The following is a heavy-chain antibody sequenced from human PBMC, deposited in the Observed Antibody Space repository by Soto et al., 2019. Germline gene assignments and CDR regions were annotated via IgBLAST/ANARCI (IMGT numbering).Heavy chain of an antibody. Sequence: ASVKVSCKTSGYTFSGHYIHWVRQDPQQGPEWMGEIGPESGATRYAEKFRGRVTMTMDTSITTVYMELRNLSPDDTAVYYCGRGRSGQIVIFYWGQGTPVTVS. J-gene: IGHJ4*02. D-gene: IGHD1-26*01. CDR2: IGPESGAT. CDR3: GRGRSGQIVIFY. V-gene: IGHV1-2*02. CDR1: GYTFSGHY.